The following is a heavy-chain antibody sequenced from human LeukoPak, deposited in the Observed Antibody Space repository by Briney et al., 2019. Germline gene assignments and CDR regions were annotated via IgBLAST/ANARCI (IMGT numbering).Heavy chain of an antibody. D-gene: IGHD3-22*01. CDR1: GFTLGEFA. Sequence: GGSLRLSCTTSGFTLGEFAMSWFRQAPGKGPEWVGFIRSKRNGGTTECAASVKGRFTFSRDDSRRVAYLQMNSLTTEDTAVYYCAHDTSGYAYYFDYWGQGTVVTVSS. CDR3: AHDTSGYAYYFDY. V-gene: IGHV3-49*03. CDR2: IRSKRNGGTT. J-gene: IGHJ4*02.